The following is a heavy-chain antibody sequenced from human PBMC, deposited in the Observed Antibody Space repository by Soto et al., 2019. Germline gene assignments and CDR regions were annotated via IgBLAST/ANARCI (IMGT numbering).Heavy chain of an antibody. CDR1: GGSVSSGSYY. CDR2: ISYSGST. D-gene: IGHD4-17*01. J-gene: IGHJ6*02. Sequence: PSETLSLTCTFSGGSVSSGSYYWSWIRQPPGKGLEWIGYISYSGSTNYNPSLKSRLTISVDTSKNQFSLKLSSVTAADTAVYYCAREPTTVTNYYYYALDVWGQGTTVTVSS. V-gene: IGHV4-61*01. CDR3: AREPTTVTNYYYYALDV.